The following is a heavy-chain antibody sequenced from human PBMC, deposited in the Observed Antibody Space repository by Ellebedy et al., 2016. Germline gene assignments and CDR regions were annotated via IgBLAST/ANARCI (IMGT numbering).Heavy chain of an antibody. CDR3: ARDPGSGWYFDY. CDR2: IKKHGSEK. V-gene: IGHV3-7*01. CDR1: GFTFGYYW. J-gene: IGHJ4*02. D-gene: IGHD6-19*01. Sequence: GGSLSLSCTASGFTFGYYWRSWVRQAPGKGLGWVANIKKHGSEKDYVDSVKVRFTISRDDAKNSLYLQMNSLRDEDTAVYYCARDPGSGWYFDYWGQGTLVTVSS.